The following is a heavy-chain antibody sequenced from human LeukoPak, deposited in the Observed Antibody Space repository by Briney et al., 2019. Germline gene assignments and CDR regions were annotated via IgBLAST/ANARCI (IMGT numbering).Heavy chain of an antibody. J-gene: IGHJ4*02. Sequence: GASVKVSCKVSGYTLTELSMHWVRQAPGEGLEWMGGFDPEDGETIYAQKFQGRVTVTEDTSTDTAYMELSSLRSEDTAVYYCATLTISLFDYWGQGTLVTVSS. CDR3: ATLTISLFDY. CDR1: GYTLTELS. D-gene: IGHD3-3*01. CDR2: FDPEDGET. V-gene: IGHV1-24*01.